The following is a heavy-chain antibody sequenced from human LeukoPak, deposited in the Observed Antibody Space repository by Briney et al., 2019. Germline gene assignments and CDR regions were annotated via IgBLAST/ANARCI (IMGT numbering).Heavy chain of an antibody. CDR2: ISYDGSNK. CDR3: ARDRARHYGSGTFDY. J-gene: IGHJ4*02. Sequence: GGSLRLSCAASGFTFSSYGMHWVRQAPGKGLEWVAVISYDGSNKYYADSVKGRFTISRDNSKNTLYLQMNSLRAEDTAVYYCARDRARHYGSGTFDYWGQGTLVTVSS. D-gene: IGHD3-10*01. CDR1: GFTFSSYG. V-gene: IGHV3-30*03.